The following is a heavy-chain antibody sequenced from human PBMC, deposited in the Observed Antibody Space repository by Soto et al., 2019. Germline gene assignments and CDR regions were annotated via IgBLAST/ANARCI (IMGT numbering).Heavy chain of an antibody. D-gene: IGHD6-19*01. Sequence: QVQLVESGGGLVKPGGSLRLSCAASGFTFSDYYMSWIRQAPGKGLEWVSYISTSSSYTNYADSVKCRFTISRDNDKNSLYLQMNSLRAEDTAVYYCAIYRSGWYFGEFDPWGQGTLVTVSS. V-gene: IGHV3-11*05. CDR2: ISTSSSYT. J-gene: IGHJ5*02. CDR1: GFTFSDYY. CDR3: AIYRSGWYFGEFDP.